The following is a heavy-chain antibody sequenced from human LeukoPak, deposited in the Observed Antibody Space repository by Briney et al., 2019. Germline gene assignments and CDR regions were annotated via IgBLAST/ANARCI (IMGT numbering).Heavy chain of an antibody. CDR3: ARLLGRSLYNWNVAFDP. V-gene: IGHV4-39*07. Sequence: SETLSLTCTVSGGSISSSSYYWGWIRQPPGKGLEWIGSIYHSGSTYYNPSLKSRVTISVDTSKNQFSLKLSSVTAADTAVYYCARLLGRSLYNWNVAFDPWGQGTLVTVSS. CDR2: IYHSGST. J-gene: IGHJ5*02. D-gene: IGHD1-1*01. CDR1: GGSISSSSYY.